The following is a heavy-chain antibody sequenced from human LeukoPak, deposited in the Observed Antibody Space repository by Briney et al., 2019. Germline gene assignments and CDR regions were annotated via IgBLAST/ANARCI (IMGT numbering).Heavy chain of an antibody. V-gene: IGHV3-23*01. CDR3: VRTSGYLAY. CDR1: GITFSSYG. D-gene: IGHD3-22*01. J-gene: IGHJ4*02. Sequence: GGSLRLSCAASGITFSSYGMGWVRQAPVKGLECVSAITGGGDTTYYADSVKGRFTISRDNSKNTLFLQMNSLRADDTAVYYCVRTSGYLAYWGQGTLVTVSS. CDR2: ITGGGDTT.